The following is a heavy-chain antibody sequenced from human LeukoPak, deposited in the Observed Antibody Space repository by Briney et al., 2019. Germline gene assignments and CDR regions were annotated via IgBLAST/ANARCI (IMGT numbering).Heavy chain of an antibody. D-gene: IGHD1-1*01. Sequence: SETLSLTCTVSGGAISSYYWSWIRQPAGKGLEWIGRIYTSGSTNYNPSLKSRVTMSVDTSKNQFSLKLSSVTAADTAVYYCARVQELERSRGAFDIWGQGTMVTVSS. CDR1: GGAISSYY. J-gene: IGHJ3*02. V-gene: IGHV4-4*07. CDR3: ARVQELERSRGAFDI. CDR2: IYTSGST.